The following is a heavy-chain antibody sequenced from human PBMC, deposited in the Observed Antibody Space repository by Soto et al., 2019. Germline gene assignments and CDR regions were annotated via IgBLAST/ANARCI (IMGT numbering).Heavy chain of an antibody. Sequence: SETLSLTCAVSGDSIIGTHWWSWVRRPPGKGLEFIGETHHSRGTNYNPSLRSRVTMSLDKSKNQLSLILYSVTAADTGVYYCARYSEASGTYYFDYWGQGTLVTVS. CDR1: GDSIIGTHW. J-gene: IGHJ4*01. V-gene: IGHV4-4*02. CDR3: ARYSEASGTYYFDY. D-gene: IGHD6-13*01. CDR2: THHSRGT.